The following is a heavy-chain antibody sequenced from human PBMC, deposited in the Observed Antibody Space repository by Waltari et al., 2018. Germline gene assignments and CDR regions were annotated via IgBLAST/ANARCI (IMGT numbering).Heavy chain of an antibody. CDR2: ISGSGGNT. J-gene: IGHJ4*02. CDR1: GVIFTSIA. V-gene: IGHV3-23*01. CDR3: ARDPLNDYGGWDDY. Sequence: EVQLLESGGTLVQPGGSVRFSCAAFGVIFTSIAFSWVRQAPGKGLELVSSISGSGGNTYYAESVRGRFTISRDNSKNTVFLQMNSLRVDDTAVYYCARDPLNDYGGWDDYWGQGTLVTVSS. D-gene: IGHD4-17*01.